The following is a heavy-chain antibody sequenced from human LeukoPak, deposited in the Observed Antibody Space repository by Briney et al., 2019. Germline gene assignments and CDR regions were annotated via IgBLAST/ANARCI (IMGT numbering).Heavy chain of an antibody. J-gene: IGHJ2*01. V-gene: IGHV4-34*01. D-gene: IGHD7-27*01. CDR3: ARGGAGDWGSDYWYFDL. CDR2: INHSGST. Sequence: SETLSLTCAVYGGSFSGYYWSWIRQPPGKGLEWIGEINHSGSTNYNPSLKSRVTISVDTSKSQFSLKLSSVTAADTAVYYCARGGAGDWGSDYWYFDLWGRGTLVTVSS. CDR1: GGSFSGYY.